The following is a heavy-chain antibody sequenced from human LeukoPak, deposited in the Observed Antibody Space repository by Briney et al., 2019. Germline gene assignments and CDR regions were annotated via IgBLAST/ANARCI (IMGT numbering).Heavy chain of an antibody. CDR1: GFTFTRYG. CDR3: ARDDYGDKRPNYYYYGMDV. Sequence: ASVKVSCKASGFTFTRYGITWVRQAPGQGLEWMGWISAYNGDTTYAQKLQGRVTMTRDPTTSTAYMELRSLRSDDTAVYYCARDDYGDKRPNYYYYGMDVWGQGTTVTVSS. CDR2: ISAYNGDT. D-gene: IGHD4-17*01. V-gene: IGHV1-18*01. J-gene: IGHJ6*02.